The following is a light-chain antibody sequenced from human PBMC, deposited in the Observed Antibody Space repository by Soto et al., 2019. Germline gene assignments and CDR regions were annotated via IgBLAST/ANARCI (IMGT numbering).Light chain of an antibody. Sequence: QSVLTQPPSVSGAPGQRVTISCTGSSSNIGAGYDVHWYQQLPGTAPKLLIYGNSNRPSGVPDRFSGSKSGTSASLAITGLQAEDEADYYCQSHDSSLRGYVVFGGGTKLTVL. CDR3: QSHDSSLRGYVV. V-gene: IGLV1-40*01. J-gene: IGLJ2*01. CDR2: GNS. CDR1: SSNIGAGYD.